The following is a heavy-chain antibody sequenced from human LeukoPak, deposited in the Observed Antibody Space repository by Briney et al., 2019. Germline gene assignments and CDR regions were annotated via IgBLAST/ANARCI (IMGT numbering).Heavy chain of an antibody. J-gene: IGHJ4*02. CDR3: ARRAGAYSPPSDS. D-gene: IGHD4/OR15-4a*01. CDR1: GFTVSSNS. Sequence: QPGGSLRLSCTVSGFTVSSNSMSWVRQAPGKGLEWVSFIFSSTHYSDSVKGRFTVSRDNSKNTLDLQMNSLRAEDTAVYNCARRAGAYSPPSDSWGQRTLVTVSS. V-gene: IGHV3-53*01. CDR2: IFSST.